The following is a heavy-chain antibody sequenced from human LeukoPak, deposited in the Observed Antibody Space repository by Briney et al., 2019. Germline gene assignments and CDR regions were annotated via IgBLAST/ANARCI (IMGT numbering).Heavy chain of an antibody. Sequence: SETLSLTCTVSGGSISSTSYYWGWIRQPPGKGLEWIGSIYKSGSTYYYPSLKSRVTISVDTSKNQFSLKLSSVTAADTAVYYCARVPYYYDSSGYYYVSAFDIWGQGTMVTVSS. CDR3: ARVPYYYDSSGYYYVSAFDI. CDR1: GGSISSTSYY. CDR2: IYKSGST. D-gene: IGHD3-22*01. V-gene: IGHV4-39*01. J-gene: IGHJ3*02.